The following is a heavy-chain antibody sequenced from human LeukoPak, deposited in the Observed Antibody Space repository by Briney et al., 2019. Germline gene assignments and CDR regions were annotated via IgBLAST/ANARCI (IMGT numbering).Heavy chain of an antibody. CDR1: GGSISSYY. J-gene: IGHJ6*02. D-gene: IGHD6-19*01. Sequence: SETLSLTCTVSGGSISSYYWSWIRQPPGKGLEWIGYIYYSGSTNYNPSLKSRVTMSVDTSKNQFSLKLSSVTAADTAVYYCARGSSGWYYYYYYGMDVWGQGTTVTVSS. V-gene: IGHV4-59*08. CDR2: IYYSGST. CDR3: ARGSSGWYYYYYYGMDV.